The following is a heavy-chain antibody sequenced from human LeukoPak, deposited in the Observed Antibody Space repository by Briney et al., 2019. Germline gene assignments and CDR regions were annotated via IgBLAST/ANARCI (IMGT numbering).Heavy chain of an antibody. Sequence: ASVKVSCKASGYTFSDYYMHWVRQAPGQGLEWMGWINPNSGGTNYAQKFQGRVTMTRDTSISTAYMELSRLRSDDTAVYYCARDGWEITTVRGNFDYWGQGTLVTVSS. D-gene: IGHD3-10*01. CDR2: INPNSGGT. CDR1: GYTFSDYY. CDR3: ARDGWEITTVRGNFDY. J-gene: IGHJ4*02. V-gene: IGHV1-2*02.